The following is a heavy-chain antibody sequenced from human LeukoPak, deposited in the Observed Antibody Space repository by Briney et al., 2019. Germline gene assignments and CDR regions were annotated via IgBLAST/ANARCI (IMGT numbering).Heavy chain of an antibody. V-gene: IGHV4-59*01. Sequence: SETLSLTCTVSGGSISNYYWSWIRQPPGKGLEWIGYIYYSGSTNYNPSLKSRVTISVDTSKNQFSLKLSSVTAADTAVYYCARRGGYDYYYMDVWGKGTTVTVSS. D-gene: IGHD2-15*01. J-gene: IGHJ6*03. CDR3: ARRGGYDYYYMDV. CDR1: GGSISNYY. CDR2: IYYSGST.